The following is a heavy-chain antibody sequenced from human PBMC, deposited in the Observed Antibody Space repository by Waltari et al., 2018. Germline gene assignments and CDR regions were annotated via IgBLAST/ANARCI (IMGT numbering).Heavy chain of an antibody. D-gene: IGHD4-17*01. CDR1: GYTFTDYY. V-gene: IGHV1-2*02. J-gene: IGHJ1*01. Sequence: QVQLVQSGAEVEKHGASVKVSCTASGYTFTDYYMHWVRQAPGQGLEWMGWINPKSGGTKYAEKFQGRVTMTRDTSISTAYMDLSRLRSDDTAVYYCARELTVTTTAEYFQHWGQGTLITVSS. CDR3: ARELTVTTTAEYFQH. CDR2: INPKSGGT.